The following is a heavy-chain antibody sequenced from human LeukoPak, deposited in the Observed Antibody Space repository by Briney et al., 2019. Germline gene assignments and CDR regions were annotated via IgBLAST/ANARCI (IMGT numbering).Heavy chain of an antibody. CDR3: ARALPFGGYYDY. D-gene: IGHD3-22*01. J-gene: IGHJ4*02. V-gene: IGHV3-53*01. Sequence: GGSLRLSCAASGFTVSGNYMSWVRQAPGMGLEWVSVIYGGGTTYYGDSVKGRFAISRDNSKNTLYLQMNSLRAEDTAVYYCARALPFGGYYDYWGQGTLVTVSS. CDR2: IYGGGTT. CDR1: GFTVSGNY.